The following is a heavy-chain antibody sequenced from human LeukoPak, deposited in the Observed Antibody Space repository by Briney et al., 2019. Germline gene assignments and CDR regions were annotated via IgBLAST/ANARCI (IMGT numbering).Heavy chain of an antibody. CDR3: ARSAVGYALDAFDI. J-gene: IGHJ3*02. CDR2: INAGNGNT. V-gene: IGHV1-3*01. CDR1: GYTFTSYA. Sequence: ASVKASCKASGYTFTSYAMHWVRQAPGQRLEWMGWINAGNGNTKYSQKFQGRVTITRDTSASTAYMELSSLRSEDTAVCYCARSAVGYALDAFDIWGQGTMVTVSS. D-gene: IGHD2-2*01.